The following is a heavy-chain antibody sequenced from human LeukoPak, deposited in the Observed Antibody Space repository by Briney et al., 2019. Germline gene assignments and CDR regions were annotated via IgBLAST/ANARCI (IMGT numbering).Heavy chain of an antibody. J-gene: IGHJ4*02. V-gene: IGHV1-2*02. CDR3: ARVRCSGGSCYSFDY. Sequence: ASVKVSCKASGYTFTGYYMHWVRQAPGQGLEWMGWINPNSGGTNYAEKFQGRVNMTRDTSISTVYLELSRLRSDDTAVYYCARVRCSGGSCYSFDYWGQGTLVTVSS. CDR1: GYTFTGYY. CDR2: INPNSGGT. D-gene: IGHD2-15*01.